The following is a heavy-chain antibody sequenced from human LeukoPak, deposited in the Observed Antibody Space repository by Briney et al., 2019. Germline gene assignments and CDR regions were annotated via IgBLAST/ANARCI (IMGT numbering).Heavy chain of an antibody. Sequence: PGRSLRLACAATGITFSNFPMHWVRQAPGKGLEWVAVISYDGNTKYYADSVKGRFAITRDNSKNTLFLQMNSLRGEDTAVYYCAREAIGTTKSDDAFDIWGQGTMVTVSS. CDR2: ISYDGNTK. V-gene: IGHV3-30*09. J-gene: IGHJ3*02. D-gene: IGHD1-1*01. CDR1: GITFSNFP. CDR3: AREAIGTTKSDDAFDI.